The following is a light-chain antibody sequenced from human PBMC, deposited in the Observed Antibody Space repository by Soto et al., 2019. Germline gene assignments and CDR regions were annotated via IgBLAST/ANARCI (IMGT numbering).Light chain of an antibody. CDR2: VHSDGSH. CDR1: SGHSSYA. CDR3: QTWGTGIHWV. Sequence: QAVLTQSPSASASLGASVKLTCTLSSGHSSYAVAWHQQQPEKGPRYLMKVHSDGSHTKGDGIPDRFSGSSSGAERYLTISSLHSEDEADYYCQTWGTGIHWVFGGGTKLTVL. J-gene: IGLJ3*02. V-gene: IGLV4-69*01.